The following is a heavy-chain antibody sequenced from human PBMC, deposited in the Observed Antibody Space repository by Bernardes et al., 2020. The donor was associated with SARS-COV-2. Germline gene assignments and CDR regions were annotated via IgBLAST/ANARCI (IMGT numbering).Heavy chain of an antibody. CDR2: FDPEKGKT. J-gene: IGHJ2*01. CDR1: GHSLTALS. V-gene: IGHV1-24*01. Sequence: ASVKASCKVYGHSLTALSMHWVRQTPGQGLEWMGGFDPEKGKTIYAQKFQGTVTMTEDTSTDTVYMELSSLRSEDTAVYYCATGTGGYWYFDLWGRGTLLTGSS. CDR3: ATGTGGYWYFDL. D-gene: IGHD2-8*02.